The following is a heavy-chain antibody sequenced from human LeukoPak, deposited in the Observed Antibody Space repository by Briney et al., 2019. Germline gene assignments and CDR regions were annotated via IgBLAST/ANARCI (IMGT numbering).Heavy chain of an antibody. Sequence: LRLSCAASGFTFDDYAMHWVRQAPGKGLEWIGYIYHSGSTYYNPSLKSRVTISVDRSKNQFSLKLSSVTAADTAVYYCASLAAAGTAAFDIWGQGTMVTVSS. J-gene: IGHJ3*02. V-gene: IGHV4-30-2*01. CDR3: ASLAAAGTAAFDI. CDR2: IYHSGST. D-gene: IGHD6-13*01. CDR1: GFTFDDYA.